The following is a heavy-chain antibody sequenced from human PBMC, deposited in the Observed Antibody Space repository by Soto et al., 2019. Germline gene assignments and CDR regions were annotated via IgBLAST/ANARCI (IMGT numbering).Heavy chain of an antibody. Sequence: GGSLRLSCAASGFTFSSYWMSWVRQAPGKGLEWVANIKQDGSEKYYVDSVKGRFTISRDNAKNSLYLQMNSLRAEDTAVYYCARDFRYYYDSSGYYYTCYYGMGLWRQGTTVTF. J-gene: IGHJ6*02. CDR1: GFTFSSYW. CDR3: ARDFRYYYDSSGYYYTCYYGMGL. CDR2: IKQDGSEK. D-gene: IGHD3-22*01. V-gene: IGHV3-7*01.